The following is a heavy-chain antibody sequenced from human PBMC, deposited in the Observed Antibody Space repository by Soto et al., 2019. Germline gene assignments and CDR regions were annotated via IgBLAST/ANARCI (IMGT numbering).Heavy chain of an antibody. CDR1: GFTFSSYT. CDR3: AKRHTTVATPANYFDY. Sequence: EVQLLEFGGDLVQPGGSLRLSCAASGFTFSSYTMNWVRQAPGKGLEWVSTFVGSTGSTFYADSVKGRFTISRDDSKNTLYLQMNSLRAEDTAVYYCAKRHTTVATPANYFDYWGQGTLVTVSS. CDR2: FVGSTGST. V-gene: IGHV3-23*01. D-gene: IGHD1-1*01. J-gene: IGHJ4*02.